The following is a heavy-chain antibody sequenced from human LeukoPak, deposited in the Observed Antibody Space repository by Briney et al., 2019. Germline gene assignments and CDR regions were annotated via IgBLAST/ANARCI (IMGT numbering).Heavy chain of an antibody. V-gene: IGHV3-23*01. CDR1: GFTFRNYA. CDR3: ARDRYYYGMDV. J-gene: IGHJ6*02. CDR2: ISGSGDST. Sequence: PGGSLRLSCAASGFTFRNYAMSWVRQAPGKGLEWVSAISGSGDSTYYADSVKGRFTISRDNSKNTLYLQMNSLRAEDTAVYYCARDRYYYGMDVWGQGTTVTVSS.